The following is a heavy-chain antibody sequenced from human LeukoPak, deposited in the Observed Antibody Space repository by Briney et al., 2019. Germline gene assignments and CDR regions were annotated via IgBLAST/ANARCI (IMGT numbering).Heavy chain of an antibody. Sequence: PGGSLRLSCAASGFTFSGYWMHWVRQAPGKGLVWVSHINSDESSTSYVDSVKGRFTISRDNAKNTLYLQMNSLRAEDTAVYYCARGGPISSSWYRYYYYGMDVWGQGTTVTVSS. CDR3: ARGGPISSSWYRYYYYGMDV. CDR2: INSDESST. D-gene: IGHD6-13*01. J-gene: IGHJ6*02. CDR1: GFTFSGYW. V-gene: IGHV3-74*01.